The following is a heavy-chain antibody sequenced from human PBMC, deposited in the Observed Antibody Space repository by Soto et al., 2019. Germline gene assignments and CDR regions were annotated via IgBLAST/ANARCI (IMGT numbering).Heavy chain of an antibody. CDR3: AKDLDCSSTSCRMGY. CDR1: GLTFDDYG. CDR2: IRWNRGSI. J-gene: IGHJ4*02. Sequence: EVQLVESGGGLVQPGRSLRLSCAASGLTFDDYGMHWVRQAPGKGLEWVSGIRWNRGSISYADSVKGRFTIFRDNAKNSVCLKMNSMRAEDRALYYCAKDLDCSSTSCRMGYWGQGTLVTVSS. V-gene: IGHV3-9*01. D-gene: IGHD2-2*01.